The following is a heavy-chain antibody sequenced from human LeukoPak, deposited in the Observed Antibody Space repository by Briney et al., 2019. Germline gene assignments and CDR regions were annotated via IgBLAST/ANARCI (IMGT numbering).Heavy chain of an antibody. CDR2: INPNSGGT. J-gene: IGHJ5*02. Sequence: ASVKVSCKASGYTFTGYYMHWVRQAPGQGLEWMGRINPNSGGTNYAQKCQGRVTMTRDTSISTAYMELSRLRSDDTAVYYCARDLPMIVVFIRRFDPWGQGTLVTVSS. V-gene: IGHV1-2*06. D-gene: IGHD3-22*01. CDR1: GYTFTGYY. CDR3: ARDLPMIVVFIRRFDP.